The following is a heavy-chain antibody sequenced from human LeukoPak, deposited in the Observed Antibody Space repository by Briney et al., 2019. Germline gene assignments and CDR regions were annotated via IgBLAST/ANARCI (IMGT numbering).Heavy chain of an antibody. D-gene: IGHD3-10*01. J-gene: IGHJ5*02. Sequence: PSQTLSLTCTVSGGSISSGSYYRSWIRQPAGKGLEWIGRIYTSGSTYYNPSLKSRVTISVDTSKNQFSLKLSSVTAADTAVYYCARAPLGVRGAGLNWFDPWGQGTLVTVSS. CDR1: GGSISSGSYY. CDR3: ARAPLGVRGAGLNWFDP. CDR2: IYTSGST. V-gene: IGHV4-61*02.